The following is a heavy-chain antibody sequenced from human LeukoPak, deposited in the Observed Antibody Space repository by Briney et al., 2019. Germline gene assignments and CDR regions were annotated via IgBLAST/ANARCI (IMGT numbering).Heavy chain of an antibody. V-gene: IGHV6-1*01. D-gene: IGHD2-8*01. CDR1: GDSVSSNSAA. CDR3: ARGDRPREIPPLIRKKNAFDI. J-gene: IGHJ3*02. CDR2: TYYRSKWYN. Sequence: SQTLSLTCAISGDSVSSNSAAWNWIRQSPSRGLEWLGRTYYRSKWYNDYAVSVKSRITINPDTSKNQFSLKLSSVTAADTAVYYCARGDRPREIPPLIRKKNAFDIWGQGTMVTVSS.